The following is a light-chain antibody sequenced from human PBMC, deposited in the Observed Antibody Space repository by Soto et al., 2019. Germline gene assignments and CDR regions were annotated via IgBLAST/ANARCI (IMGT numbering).Light chain of an antibody. CDR1: SSDVGGYNY. Sequence: QSALTQPASVSGSPGQSITISCTGTSSDVGGYNYVSWYQQHPGKAPKLMIYDVSNRPSRVSNRFSGSKSGNTASLTISGLQAEDEADYYCSSYTSSSTVFGGGTKVTVL. CDR3: SSYTSSSTV. J-gene: IGLJ2*01. V-gene: IGLV2-14*01. CDR2: DVS.